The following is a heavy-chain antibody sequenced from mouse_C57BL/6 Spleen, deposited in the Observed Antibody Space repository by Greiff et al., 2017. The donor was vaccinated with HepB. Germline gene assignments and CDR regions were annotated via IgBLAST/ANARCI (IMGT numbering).Heavy chain of an antibody. J-gene: IGHJ1*03. CDR2: IYPGSGST. CDR3: ARVPITTVVAHWYFDV. CDR1: GYTFTSYW. V-gene: IGHV1-55*01. D-gene: IGHD1-1*01. Sequence: VKLQESGAELVKPGASVKMSCKASGYTFTSYWITWVKQRPGQGLEWIGDIYPGSGSTNYNEKFKSKATLTVDTSSSTAYMQLSSLTSEDSAVYYCARVPITTVVAHWYFDVWGTGTTVTVSS.